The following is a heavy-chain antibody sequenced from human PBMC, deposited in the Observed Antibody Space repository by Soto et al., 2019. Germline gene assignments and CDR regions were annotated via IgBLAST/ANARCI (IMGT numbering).Heavy chain of an antibody. D-gene: IGHD2-21*02. V-gene: IGHV3-23*01. Sequence: EVQLMESGGGLVQPGGSLRLSCASSGFTLSMSAVNWVRQAPGKGLEWVSGISGGGGSTYYADSVKGRFTISRDPSKNTVFLEMNSLRAEDTAVYYCAKGFIVVVTVLRPDDAFDVWGQGTLVTVSS. CDR3: AKGFIVVVTVLRPDDAFDV. CDR2: ISGGGGST. J-gene: IGHJ3*01. CDR1: GFTLSMSA.